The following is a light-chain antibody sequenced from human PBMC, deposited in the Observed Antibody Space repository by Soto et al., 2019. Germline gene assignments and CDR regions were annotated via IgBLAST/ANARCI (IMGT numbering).Light chain of an antibody. CDR3: ATWDDSLNARGV. J-gene: IGLJ3*02. CDR1: RSNIGNNA. V-gene: IGLV1-44*01. CDR2: NNN. Sequence: QSVLTQTPSASGTPGQTVTISCSGSRSNIGNNAVSWYQQFPGTAPKLLIYNNNQRPSGVPDRFSGSKSDTSASLAISGLQSEDEADYYCATWDDSLNARGVFGGGTQLTVL.